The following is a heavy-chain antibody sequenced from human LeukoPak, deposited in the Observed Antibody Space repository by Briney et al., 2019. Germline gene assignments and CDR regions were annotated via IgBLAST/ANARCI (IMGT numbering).Heavy chain of an antibody. J-gene: IGHJ4*02. D-gene: IGHD2-15*01. CDR3: VRDFSCSGGSCPLFDS. CDR1: GFTFSIYA. CDR2: LNEDGGYT. V-gene: IGHV3-23*01. Sequence: RGESLKISCAAPGFTFSIYAMSWVRQAPGKGLAWVSGLNEDGGYTYYADSVKGRFTISRDNSENTLYLQMSSLRAEDTAIYYCVRDFSCSGGSCPLFDSWGQGTLVSVSS.